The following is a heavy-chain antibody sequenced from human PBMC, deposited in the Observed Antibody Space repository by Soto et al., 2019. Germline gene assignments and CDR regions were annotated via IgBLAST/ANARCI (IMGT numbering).Heavy chain of an antibody. CDR3: AREGYCTNGVCYPPPRCSYNYMHV. V-gene: IGHV1-69*04. Sequence: GASVKVSCKASGGTFSSYTISWVRQAPGQGLEWMGRIIPILGIANYAQKFQGRVTITADKSTSTAYMELSSLRSEDTAVYYCAREGYCTNGVCYPPPRCSYNYMHVPGKGTTVTLYS. D-gene: IGHD2-8*01. CDR2: IIPILGIA. CDR1: GGTFSSYT. J-gene: IGHJ6*03.